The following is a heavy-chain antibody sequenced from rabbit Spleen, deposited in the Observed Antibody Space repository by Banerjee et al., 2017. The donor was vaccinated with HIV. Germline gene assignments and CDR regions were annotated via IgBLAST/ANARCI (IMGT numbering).Heavy chain of an antibody. CDR1: GVSFSDKDV. V-gene: IGHV1S45*01. J-gene: IGHJ4*01. D-gene: IGHD1-1*01. Sequence: QEQLWESGGGLVQPEGLLTLTSKASGVSFSDKDVMCWVRQAPGKGLEWIACINAATGKPVYSTWAEGRFTISRTSSTTVTLRMTSLTAADRATYFCARDLVGVIGWNFYLWGPGTLVTVS. CDR3: ARDLVGVIGWNFYL. CDR2: INAATGKP.